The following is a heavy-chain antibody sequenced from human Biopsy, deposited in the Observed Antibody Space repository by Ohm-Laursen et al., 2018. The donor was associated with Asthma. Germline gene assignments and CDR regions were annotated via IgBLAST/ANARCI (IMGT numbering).Heavy chain of an antibody. CDR3: ARRITIFGVVQKDHGMDA. CDR2: ISYGGKT. Sequence: SDTLSFTCTVSGGSMTPTSHYWDWIRQPPGKGLEWIGYISYGGKTSYNPSLHNRVTISRDTSKNQLFLRLPSVTAADSAVYFCARRITIFGVVQKDHGMDAWGQGTTVIVSS. CDR1: GGSMTPTSHY. D-gene: IGHD3-3*01. V-gene: IGHV4-39*01. J-gene: IGHJ6*02.